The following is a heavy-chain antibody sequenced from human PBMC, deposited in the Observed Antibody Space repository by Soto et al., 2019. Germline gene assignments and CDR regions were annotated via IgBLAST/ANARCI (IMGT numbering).Heavy chain of an antibody. D-gene: IGHD7-27*01. V-gene: IGHV4-30-4*01. CDR1: GGSISDTYYS. CDR3: TRGPSGDKVDY. Sequence: HVQLQESGPGLVEPSQTLYLTCTVSGGSISDTYYSWSWIRQSPDKGLEWIGQIYNGGSTYNNPSLNGRVIIAVDPSKNQFSLKLNSVSAADAAVYYCTRGPSGDKVDYWGQGTLVTVSS. CDR2: IYNGGST. J-gene: IGHJ4*02.